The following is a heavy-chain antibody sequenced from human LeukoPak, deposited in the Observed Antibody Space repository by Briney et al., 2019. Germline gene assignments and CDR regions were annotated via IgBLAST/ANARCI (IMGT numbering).Heavy chain of an antibody. CDR2: INPNSGGT. Sequence: HAASVKVSCKASGYTFTGYYMHWVRQAPGQGLEWMGWINPNSGGTNYAQKFQGRVTMTRDTSISTAYMELSRLRSDDTAVYYCARKGRSGDYGRHWFDPWGQGTLVTVSS. J-gene: IGHJ5*02. D-gene: IGHD4-17*01. CDR1: GYTFTGYY. V-gene: IGHV1-2*02. CDR3: ARKGRSGDYGRHWFDP.